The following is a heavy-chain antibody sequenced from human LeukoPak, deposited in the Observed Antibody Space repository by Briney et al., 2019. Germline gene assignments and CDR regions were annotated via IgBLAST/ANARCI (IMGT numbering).Heavy chain of an antibody. CDR3: ARERGTGIAAS. CDR2: MYPNSGNT. Sequence: ASVKVSCKASGYTFTSYDINWVRQAPGQRLEWMGWMYPNSGNTGYAQKFQGRVTMTRSTSISTAYMELSSLRSEDTAVYYCARERGTGIAASWGQGTLVTVSS. J-gene: IGHJ4*02. D-gene: IGHD6-13*01. V-gene: IGHV1-8*01. CDR1: GYTFTSYD.